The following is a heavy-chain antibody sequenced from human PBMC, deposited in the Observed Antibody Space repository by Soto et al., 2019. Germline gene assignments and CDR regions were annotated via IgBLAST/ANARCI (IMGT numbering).Heavy chain of an antibody. J-gene: IGHJ6*02. Sequence: SETLSLTCTVSGGSIIGFYWSWMRQPPGKGLEWIGYSFYAGTTLYTPSLKSRVTISVDTSNNQFSLKLSSVTAADTAVYYCARHDLIANVQNGMGLGGQGTMVTVS. CDR3: ARHDLIANVQNGMGL. D-gene: IGHD2-21*02. CDR2: SFYAGTT. CDR1: GGSIIGFY. V-gene: IGHV4-59*01.